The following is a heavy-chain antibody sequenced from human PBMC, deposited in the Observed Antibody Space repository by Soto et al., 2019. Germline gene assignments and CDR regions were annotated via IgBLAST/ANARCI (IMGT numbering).Heavy chain of an antibody. V-gene: IGHV4-34*01. CDR1: GGSFSRYY. CDR3: ARGRKDYSSSWYVD. D-gene: IGHD6-13*01. J-gene: IGHJ4*02. CDR2: INHSGST. Sequence: QVQLQQWGAGLLKPSETLSLTCAVYGGSFSRYYWSWIRQPPGKGLEWIGEINHSGSTNYNPSLKSRVTISVDTSKNQFSLKLSSVTAADTAVYYCARGRKDYSSSWYVDWGQGTLVTVSS.